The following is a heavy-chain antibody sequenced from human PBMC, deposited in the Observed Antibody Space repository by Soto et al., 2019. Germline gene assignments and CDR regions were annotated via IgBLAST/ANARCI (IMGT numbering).Heavy chain of an antibody. CDR2: IIPILGIA. CDR3: ARAADSSGYYCDY. Sequence: QVQLVQSGAEVKKPGSSVKVSCKASGGTFSSYTISWVRQAPGQGLEWMGRIIPILGIANYAQKFQGRVTITADKSTSTAYMELISLRSEDTAVYYCARAADSSGYYCDYWGQGTLVTVSS. CDR1: GGTFSSYT. J-gene: IGHJ4*02. D-gene: IGHD3-22*01. V-gene: IGHV1-69*02.